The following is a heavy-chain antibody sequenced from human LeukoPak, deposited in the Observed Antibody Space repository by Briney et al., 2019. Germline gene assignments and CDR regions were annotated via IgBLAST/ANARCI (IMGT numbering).Heavy chain of an antibody. J-gene: IGHJ6*02. CDR2: INRSGST. Sequence: SETLSLTCAVYGGSFSGYYWSWIRQPPRKGLEWIGEINRSGSTNYNPSLKSRVTISVDTSKNQFSLKLSSVTAADTAVYYCARIRIAVAGKRYYYYGMDVWGQGTTVTVSS. CDR1: GGSFSGYY. CDR3: ARIRIAVAGKRYYYYGMDV. V-gene: IGHV4-34*01. D-gene: IGHD6-19*01.